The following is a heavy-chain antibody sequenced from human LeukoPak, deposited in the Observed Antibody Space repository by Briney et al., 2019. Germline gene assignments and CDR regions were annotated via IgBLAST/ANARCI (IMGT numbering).Heavy chain of an antibody. V-gene: IGHV3-23*01. CDR3: AKDTCGGDCYLHCFDY. Sequence: GGSLRLSCAASGFTFSSYAMSWVRQAPGKGLEWVSAISGSGGSTYYADSVKGRFTISRDNSKNTLYLQMNSLRAEDTAVYYCAKDTCGGDCYLHCFDYWGQGTLVTVSS. D-gene: IGHD2-21*02. CDR1: GFTFSSYA. CDR2: ISGSGGST. J-gene: IGHJ4*02.